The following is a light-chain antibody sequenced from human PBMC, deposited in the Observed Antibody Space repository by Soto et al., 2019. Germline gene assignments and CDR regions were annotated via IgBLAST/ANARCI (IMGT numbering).Light chain of an antibody. V-gene: IGKV3-15*01. Sequence: EIVMTQSPATLSVSPGERATLSCRASQSITSNLAWYQQKPGQAPRLLIYSASTRATGIPARFSGSGSGTEFTLTISSLQSEDFAVYYCHQYNKWPPLTFGGGTKVEIK. CDR1: QSITSN. CDR3: HQYNKWPPLT. J-gene: IGKJ4*01. CDR2: SAS.